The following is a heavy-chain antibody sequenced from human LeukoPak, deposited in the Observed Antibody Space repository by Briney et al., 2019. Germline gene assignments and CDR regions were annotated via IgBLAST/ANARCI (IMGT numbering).Heavy chain of an antibody. CDR1: GGSFSGYY. D-gene: IGHD2/OR15-2a*01. J-gene: IGHJ6*03. Sequence: SETLSLTCAVYGGSFSGYYWSWIRQPPGKGLEWIGEINHSGSTNYNPSLKSRVTISVDTSKNQFSLKLSSVTAADTAVYYCARNIPHYYYYYMDVWGKGTTVTVSS. CDR3: ARNIPHYYYYYMDV. CDR2: INHSGST. V-gene: IGHV4-34*01.